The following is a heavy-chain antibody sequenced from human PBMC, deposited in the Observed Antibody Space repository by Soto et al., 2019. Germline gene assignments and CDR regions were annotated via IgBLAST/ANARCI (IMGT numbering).Heavy chain of an antibody. CDR1: GYIFTGLY. CDR3: ARPFCGSNSCHNWFDS. CDR2: INPNSGDT. J-gene: IGHJ5*01. Sequence: ASVKVSCKASGYIFTGLYINWVRQAPGQGLEYMGWINPNSGDTNYAQKFQGRVTITTDTSITTAYMELSRLRSDDTAVYYCARPFCGSNSCHNWFDSWGQGTQVTVSS. D-gene: IGHD2-2*01. V-gene: IGHV1-2*02.